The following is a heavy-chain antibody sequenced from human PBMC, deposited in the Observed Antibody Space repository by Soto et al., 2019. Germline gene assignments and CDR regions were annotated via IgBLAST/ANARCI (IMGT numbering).Heavy chain of an antibody. D-gene: IGHD2-2*01. CDR3: AREVQAAWGELAS. Sequence: QVHLVQSGAEVKKPGASVKVSCKASGYTFSNYGINWVRQAPGQGLEWVGWISTKNGNTNYAQNRGGRITVTPDTSTTTAHMELRSLTADDTAVYYCAREVQAAWGELASWGQGTLVTVSS. CDR2: ISTKNGNT. J-gene: IGHJ4*02. V-gene: IGHV1-18*01. CDR1: GYTFSNYG.